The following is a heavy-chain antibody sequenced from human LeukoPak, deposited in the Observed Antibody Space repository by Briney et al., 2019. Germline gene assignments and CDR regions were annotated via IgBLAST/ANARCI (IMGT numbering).Heavy chain of an antibody. CDR1: GFIFSSYA. Sequence: GGSLRLSCAASGFIFSSYAMNWVRQAPGKGLEWVSAISGSGGSTYYADSVKGRFIITRDNSKDKLYLQMNSLRADDTAVYYCAKEGKQLRYYDWLDSPNYWGQGTLVTVSS. V-gene: IGHV3-23*01. CDR3: AKEGKQLRYYDWLDSPNY. J-gene: IGHJ4*02. CDR2: ISGSGGST. D-gene: IGHD3-9*01.